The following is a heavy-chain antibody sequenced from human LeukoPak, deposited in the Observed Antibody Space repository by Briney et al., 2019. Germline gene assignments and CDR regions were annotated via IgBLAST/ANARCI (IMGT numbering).Heavy chain of an antibody. V-gene: IGHV3-7*01. CDR2: INENGGDK. J-gene: IGHJ5*02. Sequence: PGGSLRLSCAASGFTFRNYWMTWVRQAPGKELEWVANINENGGDKYYVDSVKGRFTISRDNATNSQFLQMNNLRVEDTAVYFCARDRSRGFGPWGQGTLVTVSS. CDR1: GFTFRNYW. CDR3: ARDRSRGFGP. D-gene: IGHD6-13*01.